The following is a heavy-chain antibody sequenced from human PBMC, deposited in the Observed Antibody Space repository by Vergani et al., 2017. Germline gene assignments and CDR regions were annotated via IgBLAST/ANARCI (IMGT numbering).Heavy chain of an antibody. Sequence: EVQLVESGGGLVKPGGSLRLSCAASGFTVSSNYMSWVRQAPGKGLEWVSVIYSGGSTYYADSVKGRFTISRDNSKNTLYLQMNSLRAEDTAVYYCARRLGDGVTSYWFDPGGQGTLVTVSS. V-gene: IGHV3-66*04. CDR2: IYSGGST. CDR3: ARRLGDGVTSYWFDP. D-gene: IGHD4-11*01. CDR1: GFTVSSNY. J-gene: IGHJ5*02.